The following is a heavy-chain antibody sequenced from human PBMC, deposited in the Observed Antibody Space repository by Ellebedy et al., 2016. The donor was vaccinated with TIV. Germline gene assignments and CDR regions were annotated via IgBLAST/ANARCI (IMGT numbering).Heavy chain of an antibody. CDR1: GFTFSSYA. CDR2: ISYDGSNK. Sequence: PGGSLRLSCAASGFTFSSYAMHWVRQAPGKGLEWVAVISYDGSNKYYADSVKGRFTISRDNSKNTLYLQMNSLRAEDTAVYYCARSALGFLEWLPSFWGQGTLVTVSS. J-gene: IGHJ4*02. V-gene: IGHV3-30-3*01. CDR3: ARSALGFLEWLPSF. D-gene: IGHD3-3*02.